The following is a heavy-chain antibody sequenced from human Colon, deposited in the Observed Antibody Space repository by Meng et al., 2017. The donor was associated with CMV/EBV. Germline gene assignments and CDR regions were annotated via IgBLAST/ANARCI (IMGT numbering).Heavy chain of an antibody. J-gene: IGHJ5*02. CDR1: GYMFDTYG. CDR2: MSGYNEDT. Sequence: ASVKVSCKASGYMFDTYGTSWVRQAPGQGLEWLGWMSGYNEDTKYAQKLQGRVTLTTDTSTSTAYMELRSLRSDDTAVYYCASTTKAEPSRNMVVTPFGWFDPWGQGTLVTVSS. D-gene: IGHD4-23*01. V-gene: IGHV1-18*01. CDR3: ASTTKAEPSRNMVVTPFGWFDP.